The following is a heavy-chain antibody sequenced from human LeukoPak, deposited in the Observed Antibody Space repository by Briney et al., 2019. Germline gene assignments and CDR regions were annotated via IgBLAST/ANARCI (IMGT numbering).Heavy chain of an antibody. Sequence: SETLSLTCTVSGVSISSYYWSWLRQPPGKGQEWIGYIYYSGITNYNPSLKSRVTISVDTSKNQFSLKLSSVTAADTAVYYCARARGFLAAAGLGFDPWGQGTLVTVSS. V-gene: IGHV4-59*01. CDR2: IYYSGIT. CDR3: ARARGFLAAAGLGFDP. CDR1: GVSISSYY. D-gene: IGHD6-13*01. J-gene: IGHJ5*02.